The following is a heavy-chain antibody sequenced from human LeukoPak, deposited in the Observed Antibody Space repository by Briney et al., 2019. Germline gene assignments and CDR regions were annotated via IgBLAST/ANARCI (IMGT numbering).Heavy chain of an antibody. Sequence: PSETLSLTCAVYGGSFSGYYWSWIRQPPGKGLEWIGEINHSGSTNYNPSLESRVTISVDTSKNQFSLKLSSVTAADTAVYYCARMGSTNHDYWGQGTLVTVSS. CDR1: GGSFSGYY. J-gene: IGHJ4*02. CDR3: ARMGSTNHDY. CDR2: INHSGST. D-gene: IGHD1-14*01. V-gene: IGHV4-34*01.